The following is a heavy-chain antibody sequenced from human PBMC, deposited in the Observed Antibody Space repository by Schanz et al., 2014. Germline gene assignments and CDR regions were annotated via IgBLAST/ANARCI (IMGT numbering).Heavy chain of an antibody. CDR2: ISYDGSKK. J-gene: IGHJ4*02. CDR1: GFTFSNFG. CDR3: ARDPLYSGSYYLGRYFDY. V-gene: IGHV3-30*03. D-gene: IGHD1-26*01. Sequence: HVQLVESGGGVVQPGRSLRLSCAASGFTFSNFGMHWVLQAPGKGLEWVAVISYDGSKKYYADSVKGRFTISRDNSKNTLFLQMNSLRAEDTAVYYCARDPLYSGSYYLGRYFDYWGQGTLVTVSS.